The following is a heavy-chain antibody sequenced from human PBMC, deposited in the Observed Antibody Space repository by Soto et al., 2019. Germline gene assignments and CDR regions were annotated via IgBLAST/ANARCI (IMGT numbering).Heavy chain of an antibody. V-gene: IGHV6-1*01. D-gene: IGHD3-10*01. Sequence: QSQTLSLTCAISGDSVSSNSAAWNWLRQSPSRGLEWLGRTYYRSKWYNDYAVSVKSRITINPDTSKNQFSLQLNSVTPEDTAVYYCARSPPLLWFGELRTDYYYGMDVWGQGTTVTVSS. CDR2: TYYRSKWYN. CDR3: ARSPPLLWFGELRTDYYYGMDV. CDR1: GDSVSSNSAA. J-gene: IGHJ6*02.